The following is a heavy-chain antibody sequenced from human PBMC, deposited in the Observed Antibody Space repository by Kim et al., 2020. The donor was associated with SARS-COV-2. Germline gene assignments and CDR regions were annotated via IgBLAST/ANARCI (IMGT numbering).Heavy chain of an antibody. D-gene: IGHD5-18*01. Sequence: GGSLRLSCAASGFTFSSYAMSWVRQAPGKGLEWVSAISGSGGSTYYADSVKGRFTISRDNSKNTLYLQMNSLRAEDTAVYYCAKVPSTNNIQLGRFDPWGQGTLVTVSS. CDR2: ISGSGGST. V-gene: IGHV3-23*01. CDR3: AKVPSTNNIQLGRFDP. CDR1: GFTFSSYA. J-gene: IGHJ5*02.